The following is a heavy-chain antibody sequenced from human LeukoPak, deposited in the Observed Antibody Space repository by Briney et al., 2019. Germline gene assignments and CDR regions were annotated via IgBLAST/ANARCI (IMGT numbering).Heavy chain of an antibody. V-gene: IGHV3-7*01. CDR2: IKQDGSDK. D-gene: IGHD3-3*01. Sequence: PGGSLRLSCAASGFTFNDYWMSWVRQAPGQGLEWVAKIKQDGSDKYYVDSVKGRFTISRDNVKNSLYLQMNSLRAEDTAVYYCARESSPRDYDFWSGYYRYFDYWGQGTLVTVSS. CDR1: GFTFNDYW. CDR3: ARESSPRDYDFWSGYYRYFDY. J-gene: IGHJ4*02.